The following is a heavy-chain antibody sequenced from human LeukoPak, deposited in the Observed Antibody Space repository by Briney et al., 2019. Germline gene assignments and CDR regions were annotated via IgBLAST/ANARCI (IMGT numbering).Heavy chain of an antibody. CDR3: ARGFWSGYELSYWYFDL. Sequence: GASVKVSCKASGGTFSSYAISWVRQAPGQGLEWMGGIIPIFGTANYAQKFQGRVTITADESTSTAYMELSSLRSEDTAVYYCARGFWSGYELSYWYFDLWGRGTLVTVSS. J-gene: IGHJ2*01. D-gene: IGHD3-3*01. CDR2: IIPIFGTA. CDR1: GGTFSSYA. V-gene: IGHV1-69*13.